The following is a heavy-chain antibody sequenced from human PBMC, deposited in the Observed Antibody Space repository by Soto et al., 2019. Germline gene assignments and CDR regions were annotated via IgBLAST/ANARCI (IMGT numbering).Heavy chain of an antibody. J-gene: IGHJ6*02. V-gene: IGHV4-30-2*02. D-gene: IGHD3-3*01. CDR3: ARSRFLEWLPGTNYYGMDV. CDR2: IYHSGST. CDR1: GGSISSGGYS. Sequence: SETLSLTCAVSGGSISSGGYSWSWIRQPPGKGLEWIGYIYHSGSTYYNPSLKSRVTISVDRSKNQFSLKLSSVTAADTAVYYCARSRFLEWLPGTNYYGMDVWGQGTTVTVSS.